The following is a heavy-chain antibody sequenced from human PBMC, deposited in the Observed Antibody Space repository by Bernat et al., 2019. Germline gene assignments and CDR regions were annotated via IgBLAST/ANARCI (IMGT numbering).Heavy chain of an antibody. J-gene: IGHJ6*02. Sequence: QVQLVESGGGVVQPGRSLRLSCAASGFTFSSYGTHWVRQAPGKGLEWVALIWYDGSNKYYADSVKGRFTISRDNSKNTLYLQMNSLRAEDTAVYYWVRDGVYYYGSRSLNSCGSYYYYGMDVWGQGTTVTVSS. CDR3: VRDGVYYYGSRSLNSCGSYYYYGMDV. D-gene: IGHD3-10*01. CDR2: IWYDGSNK. V-gene: IGHV3-33*01. CDR1: GFTFSSYG.